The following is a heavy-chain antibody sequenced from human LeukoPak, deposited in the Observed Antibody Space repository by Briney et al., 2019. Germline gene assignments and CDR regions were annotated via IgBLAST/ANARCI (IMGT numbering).Heavy chain of an antibody. D-gene: IGHD6-19*01. V-gene: IGHV3-74*01. CDR1: GLTFSSYW. CDR2: INSDGSST. Sequence: GGSLRLSCAASGLTFSSYWMHWVRQAPGKGLVWVSRINSDGSSTSYADPVKGRFTISRDNAKNTLYLQMNSLRAEDTAVYYCAKGEQWLVLYFQHWGQGTLVTVSS. CDR3: AKGEQWLVLYFQH. J-gene: IGHJ1*01.